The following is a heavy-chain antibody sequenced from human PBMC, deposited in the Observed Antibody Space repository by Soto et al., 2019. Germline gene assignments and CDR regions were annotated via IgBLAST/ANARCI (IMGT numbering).Heavy chain of an antibody. D-gene: IGHD4-17*01. J-gene: IGHJ4*02. V-gene: IGHV3-33*01. Sequence: QVQLVESGGGVVQPGRSLRLSCAASGFTFSSFGIHWVRQAPGKGMEWVTVIWYDGSDKYYGDSVKGRFTISRDNSKNTVYLQMNSLRADDTGVYCCARGDDYADYGLGYWGQGTLVTVSS. CDR2: IWYDGSDK. CDR3: ARGDDYADYGLGY. CDR1: GFTFSSFG.